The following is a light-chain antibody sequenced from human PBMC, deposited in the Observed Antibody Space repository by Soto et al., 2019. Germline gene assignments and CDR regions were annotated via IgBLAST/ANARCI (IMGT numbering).Light chain of an antibody. Sequence: QAVVTQPASVSGSPGQSITISCTGTSRDVGGYNYVSWYQQHPGKAPKLMIYEVSNRPSGVSNRFSGSKSGNTASLTISGLQAEDEADYHCSSYTSNNILLVFGGGTKLTVL. CDR2: EVS. CDR3: SSYTSNNILLV. J-gene: IGLJ2*01. V-gene: IGLV2-14*01. CDR1: SRDVGGYNY.